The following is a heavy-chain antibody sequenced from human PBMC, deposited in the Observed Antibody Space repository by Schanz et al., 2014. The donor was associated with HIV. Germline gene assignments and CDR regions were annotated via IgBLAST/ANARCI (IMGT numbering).Heavy chain of an antibody. D-gene: IGHD6-19*01. V-gene: IGHV3-7*01. CDR2: IKQDGSVK. CDR1: GFIFNGYY. J-gene: IGHJ6*02. CDR3: AREVLVAGRSYSYYGMDV. Sequence: VQLVESGGGLVEPGGSLRLSCEASGFIFNGYYLTWIRQAPGKGLEWVANIKQDGSVKSYPDSVQGRFTVSRDNAKKSLFLQMNSLRAEDTAVFYCAREVLVAGRSYSYYGMDVWGQGTTVTVSS.